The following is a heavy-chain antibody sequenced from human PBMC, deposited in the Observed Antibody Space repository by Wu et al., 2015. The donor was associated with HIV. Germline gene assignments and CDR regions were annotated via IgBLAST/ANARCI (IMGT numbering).Heavy chain of an antibody. CDR2: IIPIFDTA. D-gene: IGHD3-22*01. V-gene: IGHV1-69*18. CDR1: GGTFSSYA. J-gene: IGHJ3*02. Sequence: QVQLVQSGAEVKKPGSSVKVSCKASGGTFSSYAISWVRQAPGQGLEWMGRIIPIFDTANYAQKFQGRVTITADESTSTAYMELSSLRSEDTAVYYCARDLRDSSAAGDAFDIWGQGDNGHRLF. CDR3: ARDLRDSSAAGDAFDI.